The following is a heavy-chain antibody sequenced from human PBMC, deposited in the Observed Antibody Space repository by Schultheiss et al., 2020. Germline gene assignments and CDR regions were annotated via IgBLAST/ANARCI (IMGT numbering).Heavy chain of an antibody. V-gene: IGHV4-59*01. CDR2: IYYSGST. Sequence: SQTLSLTCAVYGGSFSGYYWSWIRQPPGKGLEWIGYIYYSGSTNYNPSLKSRVTISVDTSKNQFSLKLSSVTAADTAVYYCARDYGGNSYYYYGMDVWGQGTTVTVSS. CDR1: GGSFSGYY. D-gene: IGHD4-23*01. CDR3: ARDYGGNSYYYYGMDV. J-gene: IGHJ6*02.